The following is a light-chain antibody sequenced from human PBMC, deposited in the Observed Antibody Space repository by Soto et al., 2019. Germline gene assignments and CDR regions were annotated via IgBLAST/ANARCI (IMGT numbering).Light chain of an antibody. V-gene: IGKV3-20*01. J-gene: IGKJ2*03. CDR1: QSVSSNY. Sequence: EIVLTQSPGTLSLSLGERATLSCRASQSVSSNYLAWYQQKPGQAPRLLIYATSSRATGIPDRFSGSGSGTDFTLSISRLEPEDFAVYYCQQYGNGNSPRYSFGQGTRLEIK. CDR3: QQYGNGNSPRYS. CDR2: ATS.